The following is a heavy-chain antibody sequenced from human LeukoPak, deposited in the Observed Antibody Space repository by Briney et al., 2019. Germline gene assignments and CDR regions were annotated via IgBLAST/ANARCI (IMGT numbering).Heavy chain of an antibody. D-gene: IGHD3-10*01. J-gene: IGHJ1*01. CDR2: IYSGGST. Sequence: GGSLRLSCAASGFTVSSNYMSWVRQAPGKGLEWVSVIYSGGSTYYADSVKGRFTISRDNPKNTLYLQMNSLRAEDTAVYYCARETVTMVRGVIKDFQHWGQGTLVTVSS. CDR1: GFTVSSNY. V-gene: IGHV3-66*02. CDR3: ARETVTMVRGVIKDFQH.